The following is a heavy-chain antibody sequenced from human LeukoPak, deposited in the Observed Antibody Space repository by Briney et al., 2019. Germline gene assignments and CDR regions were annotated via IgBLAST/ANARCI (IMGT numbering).Heavy chain of an antibody. CDR3: AKVDGGFDY. CDR2: ISGSGGNT. CDR1: GFRFSSYD. J-gene: IGHJ4*02. Sequence: GGSLRLSCAASGFRFSSYDMSWVRQAPGKGLEWVSTISGSGGNTYYEDSVKGRFTISRDNSKTMLFLQMNSLRVADTAIYYCAKVDGGFDYWGQGILVTVSP. V-gene: IGHV3-23*01.